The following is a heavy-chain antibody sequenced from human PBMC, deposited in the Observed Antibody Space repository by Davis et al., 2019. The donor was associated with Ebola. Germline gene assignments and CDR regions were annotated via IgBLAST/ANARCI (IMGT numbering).Heavy chain of an antibody. CDR1: GGSFSGYY. V-gene: IGHV4-34*01. Sequence: SETLSLTCAVYGGSFSGYYWSWIRQPPGKGLEWIGEINHSGSTNYTPSLKSRVTISVDTSKNQFSLKLSSGTAADTAVYYCARWSSWWRGWWFDPWGQGTLVTVSS. D-gene: IGHD2-15*01. J-gene: IGHJ5*02. CDR3: ARWSSWWRGWWFDP. CDR2: INHSGST.